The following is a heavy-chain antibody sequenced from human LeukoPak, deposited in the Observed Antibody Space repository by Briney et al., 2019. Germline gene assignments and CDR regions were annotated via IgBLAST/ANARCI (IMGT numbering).Heavy chain of an antibody. D-gene: IGHD1-1*01. CDR3: TTENWYVFEN. CDR1: GFPFSSYW. CDR2: ITLDGSDS. J-gene: IGHJ4*02. Sequence: PGGSLRLSCAASGFPFSSYWMAWVRQAPGKGLEWVATITLDGSDSYYVDSVKGRFTVSRDNAKASLYLQMNSLRAEDTAVFYCTTENWYVFENWGQGSLVTV. V-gene: IGHV3-7*04.